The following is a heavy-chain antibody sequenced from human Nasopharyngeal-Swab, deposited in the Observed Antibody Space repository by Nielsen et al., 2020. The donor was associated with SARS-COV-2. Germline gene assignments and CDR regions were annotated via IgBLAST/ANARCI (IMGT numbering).Heavy chain of an antibody. J-gene: IGHJ4*02. V-gene: IGHV4-59*12. CDR1: GGSISSYY. D-gene: IGHD3-3*01. Sequence: SETLSLTCTVSGGSISSYYWSWIRHSPGKGLERIGYFYYSGITNYNPSLKSRVTILIDTSKNQFSLKLNSVTAADTAVYYCSGEVVGGLVDSWGQGTLVTVSS. CDR3: SGEVVGGLVDS. CDR2: FYYSGIT.